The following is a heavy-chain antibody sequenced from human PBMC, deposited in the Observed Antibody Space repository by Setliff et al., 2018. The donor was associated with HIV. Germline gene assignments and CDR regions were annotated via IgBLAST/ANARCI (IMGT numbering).Heavy chain of an antibody. V-gene: IGHV4-61*02. Sequence: SETLSLTCTVSGGSISSGNYYWSWIRQPAGKGLEWIGRIYSSGSTYYNPSLKSRLTISVDTSKNQFSLKLSSVTAADTAVYYCARRDGYSYGFYFDYWGQGTLVTVS. J-gene: IGHJ4*02. CDR3: ARRDGYSYGFYFDY. CDR1: GGSISSGNYY. CDR2: IYSSGST. D-gene: IGHD5-18*01.